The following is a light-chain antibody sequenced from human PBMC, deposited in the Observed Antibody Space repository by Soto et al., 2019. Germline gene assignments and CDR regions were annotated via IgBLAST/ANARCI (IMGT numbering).Light chain of an antibody. J-gene: IGKJ5*01. Sequence: EIVMTQSASTRAVSPFERATLSCSSSHYIGSNLAWSQQKPGQAPRLLLYGASTRATGIPARFSGSGSGPALTLTISSLQSEDFAVYYSEPYNNWPITLGQGTRLEIK. V-gene: IGKV3-15*01. CDR3: EPYNNWPIT. CDR1: HYIGSN. CDR2: GAS.